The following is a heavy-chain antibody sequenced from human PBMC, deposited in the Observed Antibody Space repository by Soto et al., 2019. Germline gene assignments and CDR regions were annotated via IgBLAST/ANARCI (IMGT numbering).Heavy chain of an antibody. J-gene: IGHJ6*02. V-gene: IGHV1-24*01. CDR3: ATSSGRHVHYYAMDV. CDR2: FDPEDGET. Sequence: SVKVSCKVSGYPLTELSMHWVRQAPGKGLEWMGGFDPEDGETIYAQKFQGRVTMTEDTSTDTAYMELSSLRSEDTAVYYCATSSGRHVHYYAMDVSGQRSTVTVAS. D-gene: IGHD1-1*01. CDR1: GYPLTELS.